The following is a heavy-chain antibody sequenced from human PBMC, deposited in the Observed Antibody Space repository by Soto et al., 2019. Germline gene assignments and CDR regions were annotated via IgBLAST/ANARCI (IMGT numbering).Heavy chain of an antibody. CDR3: ASRHSSPYFDY. Sequence: SETLSLTCTVSGGSISSGDYYWSWIRQPPGKGLEWIGSIYYSGSTYYNPSLKSRVTISVDTSRNQFSLKLNSVTAADTAVYYCASRHSSPYFDYWGQGTLVTVS. CDR1: GGSISSGDYY. V-gene: IGHV4-30-4*01. J-gene: IGHJ4*02. D-gene: IGHD6-13*01. CDR2: IYYSGST.